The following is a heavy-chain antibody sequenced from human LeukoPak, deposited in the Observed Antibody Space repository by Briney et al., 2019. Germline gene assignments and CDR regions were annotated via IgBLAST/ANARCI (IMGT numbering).Heavy chain of an antibody. J-gene: IGHJ6*03. CDR3: ARVGGPDSTYYYIDV. CDR1: GFTFSNYW. Sequence: GGSPRLSCAASGFTFSNYWLTWVRQAPGKGLEWVANIKQDATERDYVDSVKGRFTISRDNAKNSLFLQMNSLRAEDTALYYCARVGGPDSTYYYIDVWGKGTTVTVSS. D-gene: IGHD2-2*01. V-gene: IGHV3-7*04. CDR2: IKQDATER.